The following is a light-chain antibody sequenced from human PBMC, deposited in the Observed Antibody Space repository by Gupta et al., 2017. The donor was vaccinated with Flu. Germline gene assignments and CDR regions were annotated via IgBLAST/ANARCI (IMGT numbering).Light chain of an antibody. CDR1: LSLTTY. J-gene: IGKJ1*01. V-gene: IGKV3-15*01. Sequence: EIVMTQSPASLSVSPGESATLSCRASLSLTTYLAWYQQKAGQAPRLLIYGASTRASGIPARFRGSGSGTEFTLTITSLQSEDSAVYYCQHYNSWPRTFGQGTKVEIK. CDR3: QHYNSWPRT. CDR2: GAS.